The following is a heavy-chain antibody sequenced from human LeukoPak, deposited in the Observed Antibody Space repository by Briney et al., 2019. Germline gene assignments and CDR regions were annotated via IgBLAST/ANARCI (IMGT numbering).Heavy chain of an antibody. CDR1: GGTFSSYA. V-gene: IGHV1-2*06. Sequence: ASVKVSCKASGGTFSSYAISWVRQAPGQGLEWTGRINPNSGGTNYAQKFQGRVTMTRDTSISTAYMELSRLRSDDTAVYYCARELYYDSSGYSDYWGQGTLVTVSS. J-gene: IGHJ4*02. CDR3: ARELYYDSSGYSDY. CDR2: INPNSGGT. D-gene: IGHD3-22*01.